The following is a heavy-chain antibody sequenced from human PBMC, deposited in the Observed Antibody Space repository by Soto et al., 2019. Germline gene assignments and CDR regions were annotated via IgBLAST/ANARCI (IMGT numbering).Heavy chain of an antibody. CDR1: GVSISSGDYY. CDR2: IYYSGNT. CDR3: ARHGGTPDLYFDY. V-gene: IGHV4-30-4*01. D-gene: IGHD3-16*01. J-gene: IGHJ4*02. Sequence: PSETLSLTCTVSGVSISSGDYYWSWIRQPPGKGLEWIGYIYYSGNTNSNPSLKSRVTISVDTSKNQFSLKLSSVTAADTAVYYCARHGGTPDLYFDYWGQGTPVTVSS.